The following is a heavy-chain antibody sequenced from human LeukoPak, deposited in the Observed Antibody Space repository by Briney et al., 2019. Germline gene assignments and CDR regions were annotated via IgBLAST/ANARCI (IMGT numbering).Heavy chain of an antibody. D-gene: IGHD1-26*01. CDR3: ATGGEPGDNTHDYYYYVDV. Sequence: ASVKVSCKVSGFKFIDYYMHWVQQAPGKGLEWMGLVDPEDGETRFAEKFQGRVTITADTSTDTAYMELSSLRSEDTAVYYCATGGEPGDNTHDYYYYVDVWGKGTSVTVSS. V-gene: IGHV1-69-2*01. J-gene: IGHJ6*03. CDR2: VDPEDGET. CDR1: GFKFIDYY.